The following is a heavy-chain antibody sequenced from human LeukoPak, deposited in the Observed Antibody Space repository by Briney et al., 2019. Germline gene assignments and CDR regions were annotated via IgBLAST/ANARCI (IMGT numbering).Heavy chain of an antibody. D-gene: IGHD6-19*01. CDR2: INHSGNT. Sequence: SETLSLTCAVYGGSFSDYYWSWIRQPPGKGLELIGEINHSGNTNYNPSLTSRVTISVDTSKIQFSLKLSSVTAADTAVYYCARGYRSGWYQVDYWGQGSLVIVFS. CDR3: ARGYRSGWYQVDY. J-gene: IGHJ4*02. V-gene: IGHV4-34*01. CDR1: GGSFSDYY.